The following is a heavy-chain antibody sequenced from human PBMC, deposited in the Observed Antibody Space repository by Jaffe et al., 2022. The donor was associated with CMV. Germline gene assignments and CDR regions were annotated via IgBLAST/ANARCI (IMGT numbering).Heavy chain of an antibody. Sequence: QVQLVESGGGVVQPGRSLRLSCAASGFTFSSYGMHWVRQAPGKGLEWVAVISYDGSNKYYADSVKGRFTISRDNSKNTLYLQMNSLRAEDTAVYYCAKNGGFLERNFDYWGQGTLVTVSS. V-gene: IGHV3-30*18. D-gene: IGHD3-3*01. CDR3: AKNGGFLERNFDY. CDR2: ISYDGSNK. J-gene: IGHJ4*02. CDR1: GFTFSSYG.